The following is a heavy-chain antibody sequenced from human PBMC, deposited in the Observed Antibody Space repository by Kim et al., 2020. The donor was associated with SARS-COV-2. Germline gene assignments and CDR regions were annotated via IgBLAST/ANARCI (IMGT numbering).Heavy chain of an antibody. CDR2: INGVGSNT. D-gene: IGHD6-6*01. J-gene: IGHJ4*02. CDR3: AKDSSHYRFFHY. Sequence: GGSLRLSCVASGISFSSYAMSWVRQAPGKGLEWVSAINGVGSNTFYATSVKGRFTISRDNSKNTLYLHMNGLRPEDTAVYFCAKDSSHYRFFHYWGQRTLVTVSS. CDR1: GISFSSYA. V-gene: IGHV3-23*01.